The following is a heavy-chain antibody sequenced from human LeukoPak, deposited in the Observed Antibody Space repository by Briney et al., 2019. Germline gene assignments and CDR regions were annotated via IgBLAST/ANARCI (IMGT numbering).Heavy chain of an antibody. CDR1: GYRFTSYW. J-gene: IGHJ4*02. Sequence: GESLKISCKGSGYRFTSYWIGWVRQMPGKGLEWMGIIYPGDSDTRYSPSFQGQVTISADKSISTAYLQWSSLKASDTAMYYCARAPYGSGSYYNPPFDYWGQGTLVTVSS. CDR2: IYPGDSDT. CDR3: ARAPYGSGSYYNPPFDY. V-gene: IGHV5-51*01. D-gene: IGHD3-10*01.